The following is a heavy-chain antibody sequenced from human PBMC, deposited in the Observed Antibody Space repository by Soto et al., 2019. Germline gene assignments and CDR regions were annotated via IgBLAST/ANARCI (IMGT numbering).Heavy chain of an antibody. CDR1: GGTFSSYA. Sequence: SVKVSCKASGGTFSSYAISWVRQAPGQGLEWMGGIIPIFGTANYAQKFQGRVTITADKSTSTAYMELSSLRSEDTAVYYCAREEAAAGLRFDPWGQGTLVTVSS. V-gene: IGHV1-69*06. CDR2: IIPIFGTA. D-gene: IGHD6-13*01. CDR3: AREEAAAGLRFDP. J-gene: IGHJ5*02.